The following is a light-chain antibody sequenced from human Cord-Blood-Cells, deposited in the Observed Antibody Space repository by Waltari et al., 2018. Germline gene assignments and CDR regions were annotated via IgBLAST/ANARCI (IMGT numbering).Light chain of an antibody. J-gene: IGLJ3*02. V-gene: IGLV2-14*01. CDR2: DVS. Sequence: QSALTQPASVSGSPGQSITISCTGPSSDVGGYNYVSWYQQHPGKAPKLMIYDVSKRPSGVSNRFSGSKSGNTASLTISGLQAEDEADYYCSSYTSSSRVFGGGTKLTVL. CDR3: SSYTSSSRV. CDR1: SSDVGGYNY.